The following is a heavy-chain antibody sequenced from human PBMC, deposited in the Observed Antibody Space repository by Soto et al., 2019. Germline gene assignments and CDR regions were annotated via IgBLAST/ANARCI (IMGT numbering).Heavy chain of an antibody. CDR2: ISAYNGNT. CDR3: ASGYCSGGSCSYYFDY. Sequence: DSVKVSCKASGYTFTSYGISWVRQAPGQGLEWMGWISAYNGNTNYAQKLQGRVTMTTDTSTSTAYMELRSLRSDDTAVYYCASGYCSGGSCSYYFDYWGQGTLVTVSS. V-gene: IGHV1-18*01. D-gene: IGHD2-15*01. J-gene: IGHJ4*02. CDR1: GYTFTSYG.